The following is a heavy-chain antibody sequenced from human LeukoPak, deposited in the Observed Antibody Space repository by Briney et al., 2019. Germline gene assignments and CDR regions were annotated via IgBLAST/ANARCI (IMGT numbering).Heavy chain of an antibody. CDR1: GDSVSSKIVA. J-gene: IGHJ4*02. CDR3: ARGAVAEFDY. V-gene: IGHV6-1*01. D-gene: IGHD6-19*01. Sequence: SQTLSLTCAISGDSVSSKIVAWNWIRQSPSRGLEWLGRTYYRSKWYYDHAVSMKSRITINPDTSKNQFSLQLNSVTPEDTAVYYCARGAVAEFDYWGQGTLVTVSS. CDR2: TYYRSKWYY.